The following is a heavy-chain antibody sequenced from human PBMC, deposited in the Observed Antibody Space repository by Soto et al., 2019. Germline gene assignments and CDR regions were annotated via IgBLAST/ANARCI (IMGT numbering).Heavy chain of an antibody. V-gene: IGHV1-69*04. CDR3: ARGHEYGGNSDAFDI. CDR1: GGTFSTSS. CDR2: ILPVFGNA. J-gene: IGHJ3*02. D-gene: IGHD4-17*01. Sequence: QVHLVQSGAEVKKPGSSVKVSCKASGGTFSTSSINWLRQAPGQRPEWMGNILPVFGNADYEQKFRDSVTITADKSTNTAYMELRSLFSEDAAVYYCARGHEYGGNSDAFDIWGQGTVVTVSS.